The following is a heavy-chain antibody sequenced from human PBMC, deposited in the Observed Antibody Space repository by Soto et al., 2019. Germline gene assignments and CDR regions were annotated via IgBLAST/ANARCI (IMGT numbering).Heavy chain of an antibody. J-gene: IGHJ6*03. CDR1: GYTFTSYG. CDR3: AIYYDFWSGPTTYYYMDV. Sequence: ASVKVSCKASGYTFTSYGISWVRQAPGRGLEWMGWISAYNGNTNYAQKLQGRVTMTTDTSTSTAYMELRSLRSDDTAVYYCAIYYDFWSGPTTYYYMDVWGEGTTVTVSS. V-gene: IGHV1-18*01. CDR2: ISAYNGNT. D-gene: IGHD3-3*01.